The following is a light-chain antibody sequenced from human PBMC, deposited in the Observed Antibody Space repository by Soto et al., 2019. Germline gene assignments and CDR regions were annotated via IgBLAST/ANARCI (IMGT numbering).Light chain of an antibody. J-gene: IGLJ2*01. V-gene: IGLV2-23*01. CDR1: SSDVGRYNL. CDR3: CSHAGRGTVI. CDR2: EDN. Sequence: QSVLAQPASVSGSPGQSITISCTGTSSDVGRYNLVSWYQQHPGKAPKLVIFEDNKRPSGVSHRFSASKSGNTASLTISGLQADDEAHYYCCSHAGRGTVIFGGGTKLTVL.